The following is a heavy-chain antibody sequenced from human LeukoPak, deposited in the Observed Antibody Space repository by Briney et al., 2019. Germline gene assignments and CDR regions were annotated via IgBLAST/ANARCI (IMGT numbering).Heavy chain of an antibody. V-gene: IGHV4-34*01. CDR1: GGSFSGYY. D-gene: IGHD6-19*01. CDR2: INHSGST. J-gene: IGHJ4*02. Sequence: SETLSLTCAVYGGSFSGYYWSWIRQPPGKGLEWIGEINHSGSTNYNPSLKSRVTISVDTSKNQFSLKLSSVTAADTAVYYCARRYSSGFGPLWGQGTLVTISS. CDR3: ARRYSSGFGPL.